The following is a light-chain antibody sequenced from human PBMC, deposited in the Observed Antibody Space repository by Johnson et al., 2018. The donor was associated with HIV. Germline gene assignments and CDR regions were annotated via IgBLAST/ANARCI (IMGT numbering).Light chain of an antibody. J-gene: IGLJ1*01. Sequence: QSVLTQPLSVSAAPGQKVTISCSGSSSNIGNNYVSWYQQLPGTALNLLIYENTKRPSGIPDRFSGSKSGTSDTLGITGLHTGDEADYYCGRWVRILITYVFGTLTKVTVL. CDR1: SSNIGNNY. CDR2: ENT. CDR3: GRWVRILITYV. V-gene: IGLV1-51*02.